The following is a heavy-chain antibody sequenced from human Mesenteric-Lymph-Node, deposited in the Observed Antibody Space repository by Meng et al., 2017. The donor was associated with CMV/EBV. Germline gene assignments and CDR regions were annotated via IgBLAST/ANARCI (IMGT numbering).Heavy chain of an antibody. CDR3: ARDLDTAMVHYYFDY. CDR1: GFTVSSHY. V-gene: IGHV3-53*01. CDR2: IYSGGST. Sequence: GESLKISCAASGFTVSSHYMSWVRQAPGKGLEWVSVIYSGGSTYYADSVKGRFTISRDNAKNSLYLQMNSLRAEDTAVYYCARDLDTAMVHYYFDYWGQGTLVTVSS. J-gene: IGHJ4*02. D-gene: IGHD5-18*01.